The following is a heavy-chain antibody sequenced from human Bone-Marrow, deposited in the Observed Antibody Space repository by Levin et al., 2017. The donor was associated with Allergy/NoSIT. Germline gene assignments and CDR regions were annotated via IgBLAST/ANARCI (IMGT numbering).Heavy chain of an antibody. CDR2: IKRKTAGGTT. Sequence: PGGSLRLSCAASGFTFSNAWMSWVRQAPGKGLEWVGRIKRKTAGGTTDYAAPVKGRFTISRDDSKNTLYLQMNSLDTGDTAIYYGLQYQVFFRGQGTLVTVS. D-gene: IGHD2-2*01. J-gene: IGHJ4*02. CDR3: LQYQVFF. CDR1: GFTFSNAW. V-gene: IGHV3-15*01.